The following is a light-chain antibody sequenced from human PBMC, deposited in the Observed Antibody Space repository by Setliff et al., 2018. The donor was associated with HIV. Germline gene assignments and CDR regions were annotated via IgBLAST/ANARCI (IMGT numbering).Light chain of an antibody. J-gene: IGLJ1*01. CDR2: DVS. CDR1: SSDVGGYNY. V-gene: IGLV2-14*03. Sequence: QSALTQPASVSGSPGQSITISCTGTSSDVGGYNYVSWYQQHPGKAPKLRIYDVSNRPSGVSNRFSCSKSGNTASLTISGLQAEDEADYYCISYTSTSTLFVFGTGTKVTVL. CDR3: ISYTSTSTLFV.